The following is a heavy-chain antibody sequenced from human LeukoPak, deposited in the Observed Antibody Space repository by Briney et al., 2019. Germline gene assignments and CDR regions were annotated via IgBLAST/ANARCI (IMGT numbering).Heavy chain of an antibody. V-gene: IGHV4-30-2*01. D-gene: IGHD3-16*01. CDR2: IYHSGST. Sequence: PSETLSLTCAVSGGSISSGGYSWSWIRQPPGKGLEWIGYIYHSGSTYYNPSLKSRVTISVNRAKDEFSLKLSSVTAADTAVYYCARASRMGGSREIDYWGQGTLVTVSS. CDR3: ARASRMGGSREIDY. J-gene: IGHJ4*02. CDR1: GGSISSGGYS.